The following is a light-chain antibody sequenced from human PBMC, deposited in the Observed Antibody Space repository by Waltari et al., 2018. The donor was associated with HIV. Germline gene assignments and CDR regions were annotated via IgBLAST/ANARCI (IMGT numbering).Light chain of an antibody. CDR1: NIGSKG. Sequence: SYVLTQPPSLSVAPGKTARITCGGNNIGSKGVHWYQQKPGQAPGLVIYYDSHRPSGIPERFSGSKSGNTATLTISRVEAGDEADYYCQLWDGTGDHPGVFGTGTQVTVL. CDR2: YDS. V-gene: IGLV3-21*04. J-gene: IGLJ1*01. CDR3: QLWDGTGDHPGV.